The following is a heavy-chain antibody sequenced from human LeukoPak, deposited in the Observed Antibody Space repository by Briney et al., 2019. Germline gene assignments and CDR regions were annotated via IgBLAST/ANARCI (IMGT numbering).Heavy chain of an antibody. D-gene: IGHD5-18*01. CDR3: VRADAKKTAMVDY. V-gene: IGHV3-21*01. CDR1: GFTFSSYS. CDR2: ISGSSSYI. Sequence: GGSLRLSCAASGFTFSSYSMNWVRQALANGLEWVSAISGSSSYIYYADSVKGRFTISRDNAKNSLYLQMNTLRVEDTAVYYCVRADAKKTAMVDYWGRGTLVAVSS. J-gene: IGHJ4*02.